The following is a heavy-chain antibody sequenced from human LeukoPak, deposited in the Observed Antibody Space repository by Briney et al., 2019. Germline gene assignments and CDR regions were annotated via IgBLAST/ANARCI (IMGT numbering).Heavy chain of an antibody. J-gene: IGHJ4*02. CDR2: ISGSGGST. CDR1: GFTFSSYA. V-gene: IGHV3-23*01. CDR3: AKIDSIAVAGEGDY. D-gene: IGHD6-19*01. Sequence: GGSLRLSCAASGFTFSSYAMSWVRQAPGKGLEGVSAISGSGGSTYYADSVKGRFPISRDNSKNTLYLQMNSLRAEDTAVYYCAKIDSIAVAGEGDYWGQGTLVTVSS.